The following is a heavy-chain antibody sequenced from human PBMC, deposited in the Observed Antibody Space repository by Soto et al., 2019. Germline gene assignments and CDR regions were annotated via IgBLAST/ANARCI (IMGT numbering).Heavy chain of an antibody. Sequence: GESLKISCKGAGYSFISYWIGWVRQMPGKGLEWMGIIYPGDSDARYSPFFQGQVTISAVKSISTAYLQWSSLRASDTAVYYCAIKLFGDYTDAAFDVSGQGTVVTVSS. D-gene: IGHD4-17*01. CDR1: GYSFISYW. CDR3: AIKLFGDYTDAAFDV. V-gene: IGHV5-51*01. J-gene: IGHJ3*01. CDR2: IYPGDSDA.